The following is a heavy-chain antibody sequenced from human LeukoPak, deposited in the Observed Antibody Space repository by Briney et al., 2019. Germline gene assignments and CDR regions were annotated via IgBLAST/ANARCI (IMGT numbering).Heavy chain of an antibody. D-gene: IGHD3-10*01. V-gene: IGHV3-30*18. CDR3: AKDATLFGDQYFDY. CDR2: TSYDGSTK. J-gene: IGHJ4*02. CDR1: GFTFSSHG. Sequence: GRSLRLSCAASGFTFSSHGMHWVRQAPGKGLEWVAVTSYDGSTKYYADSAKGRFNISRDNSKNTLYLQMNSLRVDDTAAYYCAKDATLFGDQYFDYWGQGTLVIVSS.